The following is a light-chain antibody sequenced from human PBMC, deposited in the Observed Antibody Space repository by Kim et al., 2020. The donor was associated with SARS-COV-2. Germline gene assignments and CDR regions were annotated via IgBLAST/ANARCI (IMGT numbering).Light chain of an antibody. V-gene: IGLV1-40*01. CDR3: QSCDNSLSESLV. Sequence: QSVLTQPPSVSGAPGQRVTISCSGSSSNIGADYDVHWYQHLPGRAPKLLIYANNNRPSGVSDRFTGSKSGTSASLTITGLQAEDEGDYYCQSCDNSLSESLVFGGVTQLTVL. CDR2: ANN. CDR1: SSNIGADYD. J-gene: IGLJ7*01.